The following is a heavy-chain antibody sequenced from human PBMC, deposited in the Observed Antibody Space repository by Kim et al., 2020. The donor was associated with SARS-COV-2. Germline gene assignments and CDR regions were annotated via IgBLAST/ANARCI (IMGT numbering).Heavy chain of an antibody. CDR3: ARDLNEYGDSYYYGMDV. J-gene: IGHJ6*02. Sequence: SVKVSCKASGGTFSSYAISWVRQAPGQGLEWMGRIIPILGIANYAQKFQGRVTITADKSTSTAYMELSSLRSEDTAVYYCARDLNEYGDSYYYGMDVSGQGTTVTVS. D-gene: IGHD4-17*01. V-gene: IGHV1-69*04. CDR1: GGTFSSYA. CDR2: IIPILGIA.